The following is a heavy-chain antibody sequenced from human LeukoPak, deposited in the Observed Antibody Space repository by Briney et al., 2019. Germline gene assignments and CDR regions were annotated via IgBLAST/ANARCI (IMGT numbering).Heavy chain of an antibody. CDR1: GFAFSSYG. V-gene: IGHV3-30*18. CDR3: AKGEWESPGWGYFDY. CDR2: ISYDGSNK. D-gene: IGHD1-26*01. J-gene: IGHJ4*02. Sequence: PGGSLRLSCAASGFAFSSYGMHWVRQAPGKGLEWVAVISYDGSNKYHADSVKGRFTISRDNSKNTLYLQMNSLRAEDTAVYYCAKGEWESPGWGYFDYWGQGTLVTVSS.